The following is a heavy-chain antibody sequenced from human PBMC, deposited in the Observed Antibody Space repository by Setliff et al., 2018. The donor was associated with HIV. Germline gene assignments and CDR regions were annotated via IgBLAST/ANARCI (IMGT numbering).Heavy chain of an antibody. J-gene: IGHJ4*02. V-gene: IGHV4-34*01. CDR3: ARGVPLLPPRN. Sequence: SETLSLTCAVYGGSFNAYYWSWIRQPPGKGLEWIGEINHNGSTSYNPSLKSRVTISVDTSKNQFSLKMTSVTAADTAVYYCARGVPLLPPRNWGQGALVTVSS. CDR2: INHNGST. CDR1: GGSFNAYY. D-gene: IGHD1-26*01.